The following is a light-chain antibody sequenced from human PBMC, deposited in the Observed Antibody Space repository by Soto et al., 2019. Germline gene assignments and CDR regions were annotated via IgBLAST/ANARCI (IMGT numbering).Light chain of an antibody. CDR2: AAS. CDR1: QGISNY. CDR3: QKYHSDPAP. V-gene: IGKV1-27*01. Sequence: DIHMTQSPSSLSASVGDRVTITCRASQGISNYLAWYQQKPGEVPKLLIYAASTLLPGVPSRFSGSGSGTDFTLTITSLQPEDFATYYCQKYHSDPAPFGPGTKVDIK. J-gene: IGKJ3*01.